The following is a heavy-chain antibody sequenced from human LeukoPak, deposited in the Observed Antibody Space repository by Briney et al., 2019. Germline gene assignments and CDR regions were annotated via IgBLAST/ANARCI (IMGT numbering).Heavy chain of an antibody. V-gene: IGHV3-23*01. CDR3: AKDQYYYGSGSYNDAFDI. CDR2: ISGSGGST. J-gene: IGHJ3*02. Sequence: GGSLRLSCAASGFTFSSYAMSWVRQAPGKGLEWVSAISGSGGSTYYADSVKGRFTISRDNSKNTLYLQMNSLRAEDTAVYYCAKDQYYYGSGSYNDAFDIWGQGTMVTVSS. D-gene: IGHD3-10*01. CDR1: GFTFSSYA.